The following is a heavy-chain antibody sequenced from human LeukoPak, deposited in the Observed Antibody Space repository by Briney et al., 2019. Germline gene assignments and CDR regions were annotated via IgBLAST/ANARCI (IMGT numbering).Heavy chain of an antibody. J-gene: IGHJ6*02. Sequence: SETLSLTCAVYGGSLSGYYWSWIRQPPGKGLEWIGEINHSGSTNYNPSLKSRVTISVDTSKNQFSLKLSSVTAADTAVYYCASRSSWYAMDVWGQGTTVTVSS. CDR1: GGSLSGYY. V-gene: IGHV4-34*01. CDR3: ASRSSWYAMDV. CDR2: INHSGST. D-gene: IGHD6-13*01.